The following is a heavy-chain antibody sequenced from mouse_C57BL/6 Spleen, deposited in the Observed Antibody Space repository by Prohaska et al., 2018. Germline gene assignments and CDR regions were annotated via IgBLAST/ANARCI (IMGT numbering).Heavy chain of an antibody. CDR3: ARGNYYGSSDWYFDV. Sequence: GYTFTSYWMHWVKQRPGQGLEWIGMIHPNSGSTNYNEKFKSKATLTVDKSSSTAYMQLSSLTSEDSAVYYCARGNYYGSSDWYFDVWGTGTTVTVSS. D-gene: IGHD1-1*01. J-gene: IGHJ1*03. CDR1: GYTFTSYW. V-gene: IGHV1-64*01. CDR2: IHPNSGST.